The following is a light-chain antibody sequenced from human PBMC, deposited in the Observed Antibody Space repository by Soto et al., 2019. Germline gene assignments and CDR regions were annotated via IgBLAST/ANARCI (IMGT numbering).Light chain of an antibody. V-gene: IGKV1-39*01. Sequence: DIQMTQSRSSLSASVGDRVTITCRASQSISSYLNWYQQKPGKAPKLLIYAASSLQSGVPSRFSGSGSGTDFTLTISSLQPEDFATYYCQQSYSTPRFTFGPGTKVDIK. CDR2: AAS. CDR1: QSISSY. J-gene: IGKJ3*01. CDR3: QQSYSTPRFT.